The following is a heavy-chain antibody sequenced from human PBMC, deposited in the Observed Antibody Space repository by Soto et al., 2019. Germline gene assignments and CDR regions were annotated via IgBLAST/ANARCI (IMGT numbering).Heavy chain of an antibody. CDR3: ARSPRSSPYFDY. Sequence: GESLKISCQCAGYTFSNFWIAWVRQLPGKGLEWMGIIYPGDYETRYSPSFHGKVTISADRSIGTAYLQWSSLEASDSAFYFCARSPRSSPYFDYWGQGALVTI. V-gene: IGHV5-51*01. CDR2: IYPGDYET. D-gene: IGHD6-13*01. CDR1: GYTFSNFW. J-gene: IGHJ4*02.